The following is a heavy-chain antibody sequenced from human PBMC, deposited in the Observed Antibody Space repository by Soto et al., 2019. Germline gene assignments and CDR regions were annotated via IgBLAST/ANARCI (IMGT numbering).Heavy chain of an antibody. Sequence: SGPTLVNPTETLTLTCTVSGFSLSNARMGVSWIRQPPGKALEWLAHIFSNDEKSYSTSLKSRLTISKDTSKSQVVLTMTNMDPVDTATYYCARILGVPAAIHNWFDPWGQGTLVTVSS. CDR3: ARILGVPAAIHNWFDP. CDR2: IFSNDEK. J-gene: IGHJ5*02. V-gene: IGHV2-26*01. D-gene: IGHD2-2*02. CDR1: GFSLSNARMG.